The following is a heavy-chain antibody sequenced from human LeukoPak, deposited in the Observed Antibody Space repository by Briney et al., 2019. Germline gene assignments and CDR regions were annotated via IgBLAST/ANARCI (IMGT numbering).Heavy chain of an antibody. J-gene: IGHJ3*02. Sequence: SETLSLTCTVSGGSISSYYWSWIRQPPGKGLEWIGYIYYSGSTNYNPSLKSRVTISVDTSKNQFSLKLSSVTAADTAVYYCARDRGYPLGAFDIWGQGTMVTVPS. CDR3: ARDRGYPLGAFDI. V-gene: IGHV4-59*01. CDR1: GGSISSYY. CDR2: IYYSGST. D-gene: IGHD5-12*01.